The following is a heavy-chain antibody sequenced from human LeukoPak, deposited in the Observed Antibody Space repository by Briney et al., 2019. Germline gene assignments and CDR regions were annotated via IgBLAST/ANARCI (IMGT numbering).Heavy chain of an antibody. Sequence: SQTLSLTCAVSGGSISSGGYSWSWIRQPPRTGLEWIGYIYHSGSTYYNPSLKSRVTISVDRSKNQFSLKLSSVTAADTAVYYCARAYTGGSSGYYYMRAGDYFDYWGQGTLVTVSS. CDR3: ARAYTGGSSGYYYMRAGDYFDY. D-gene: IGHD3-22*01. V-gene: IGHV4-30-2*01. CDR2: IYHSGST. J-gene: IGHJ4*02. CDR1: GGSISSGGYS.